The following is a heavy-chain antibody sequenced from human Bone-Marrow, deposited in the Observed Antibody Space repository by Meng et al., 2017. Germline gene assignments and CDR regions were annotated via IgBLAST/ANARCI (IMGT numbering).Heavy chain of an antibody. D-gene: IGHD1-26*01. CDR1: GGSFSGYY. CDR3: ARGRRIVGATFRLFDY. Sequence: QVRLQQRGAGMLQPSETLSLPCACSGGSFSGYYWTWNRQPPGKGLEWIGEINHSGSSNYNPSLKSRVTLSADTPERQFSLKLSSVTAADTAVYYCARGRRIVGATFRLFDYWGQGTLVTVSS. V-gene: IGHV4-34*01. J-gene: IGHJ4*02. CDR2: INHSGSS.